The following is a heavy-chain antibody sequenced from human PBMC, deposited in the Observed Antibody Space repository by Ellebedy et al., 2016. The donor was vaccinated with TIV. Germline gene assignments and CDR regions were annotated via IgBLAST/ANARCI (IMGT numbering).Heavy chain of an antibody. J-gene: IGHJ6*02. D-gene: IGHD6-13*01. Sequence: PSETLTLTCAASGFTIRTYWMRWVRHAPGKGLEWVANLSQDGSEKYYVDSVKGRFTISRDNAKNSVYLQMNCLRADDTAVYYCARELGSWSWTINQHYYYAMDIWGRGTTVTVSS. CDR3: ARELGSWSWTINQHYYYAMDI. CDR2: LSQDGSEK. V-gene: IGHV3-7*03. CDR1: GFTIRTYW.